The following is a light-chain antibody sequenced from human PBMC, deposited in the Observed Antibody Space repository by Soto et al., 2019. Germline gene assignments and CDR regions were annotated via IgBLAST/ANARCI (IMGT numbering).Light chain of an antibody. Sequence: EIVLTQSPGTLSLAPGERATLSCRADESISSTYVAWYQQKPGQAPRLVIYDASSRATGIPDRFSGSGSGTDFTLTISRLEPEDFAVYYCQQYASSPQTFGQGTKVEI. CDR2: DAS. V-gene: IGKV3-20*01. CDR3: QQYASSPQT. J-gene: IGKJ1*01. CDR1: ESISSTY.